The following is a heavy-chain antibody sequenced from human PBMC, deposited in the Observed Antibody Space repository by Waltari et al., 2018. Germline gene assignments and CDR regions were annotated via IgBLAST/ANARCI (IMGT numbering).Heavy chain of an antibody. CDR3: ARGVDDFWSGYYSWFDP. Sequence: QVQLQESGPGLVKPSETLSLTCTVSGGPISSHYWSWIRQPPGKGLEWIGYIYYSGSTNYNPSLKSRVTISVDTSKNQFSLKLSSVTAADTTVYYCARGVDDFWSGYYSWFDPWGQGTLVTVSS. J-gene: IGHJ5*02. D-gene: IGHD3-3*01. V-gene: IGHV4-59*11. CDR2: IYYSGST. CDR1: GGPISSHY.